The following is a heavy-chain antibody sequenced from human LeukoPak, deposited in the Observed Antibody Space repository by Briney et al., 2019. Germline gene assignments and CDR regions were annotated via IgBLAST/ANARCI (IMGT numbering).Heavy chain of an antibody. J-gene: IGHJ4*02. CDR2: INHSGST. CDR1: GGSFSGYY. V-gene: IGHV4-34*01. Sequence: SETLSLTCAVYGGSFSGYYWSWIRQPPGKGLEWIGEINHSGSTNYNPSLKGRVTISVDTSKNQFSLKLSSVTAADTAVYYCARVLSSSSNYFDYWGQGTLVTVSS. CDR3: ARVLSSSSNYFDY. D-gene: IGHD6-13*01.